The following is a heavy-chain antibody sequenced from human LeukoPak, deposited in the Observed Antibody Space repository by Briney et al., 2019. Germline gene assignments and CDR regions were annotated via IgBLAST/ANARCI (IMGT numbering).Heavy chain of an antibody. Sequence: PGGSLRLSCAASGFTFNDYAMHWVRQAPGKGLEWVSLISGDGGSTYYADSVKGRFTISRDNSKNSLYLQMNGLRTEDTALYYCAKEGIAVAGGAFDIWGQGTMVTVSS. V-gene: IGHV3-43*02. CDR3: AKEGIAVAGGAFDI. CDR1: GFTFNDYA. CDR2: ISGDGGST. D-gene: IGHD6-19*01. J-gene: IGHJ3*02.